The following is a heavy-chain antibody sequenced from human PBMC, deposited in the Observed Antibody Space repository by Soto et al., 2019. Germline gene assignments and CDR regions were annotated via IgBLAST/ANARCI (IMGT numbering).Heavy chain of an antibody. Sequence: GGSLRLSCAASGFTFSSYAMHWVRQAPGKGLEYVSAISSNGGSTYYANSGKGRFTISRDNSKNTLYLQMGSLRAEDMAVYYCASSHSNPLRDYYYYYMDVWGKGTTVTVSS. V-gene: IGHV3-64*01. CDR3: ASSHSNPLRDYYYYYMDV. CDR2: ISSNGGST. J-gene: IGHJ6*03. CDR1: GFTFSSYA. D-gene: IGHD4-4*01.